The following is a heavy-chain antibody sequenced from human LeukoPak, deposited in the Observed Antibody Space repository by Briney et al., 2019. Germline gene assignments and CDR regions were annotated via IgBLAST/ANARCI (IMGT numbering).Heavy chain of an antibody. D-gene: IGHD3-22*01. J-gene: IGHJ4*02. V-gene: IGHV1-69*02. Sequence: ASVKVSCKASGGTFSSYTISWVRQAPGQGLEWMGRIIPILGIANYAQKFQGRVTITADKSTSTAYMELRSLRSDDTAVYYCARGYYDSSGYYYPIDYWGQGTLVTVSS. CDR2: IIPILGIA. CDR3: ARGYYDSSGYYYPIDY. CDR1: GGTFSSYT.